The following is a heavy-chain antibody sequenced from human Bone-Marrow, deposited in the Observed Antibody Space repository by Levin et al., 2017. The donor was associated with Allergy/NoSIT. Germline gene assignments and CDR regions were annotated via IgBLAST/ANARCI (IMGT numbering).Heavy chain of an antibody. V-gene: IGHV3-30*03. CDR3: ARDSQYDSTGNYFGLLWYFDL. CDR2: ISYDGGHE. D-gene: IGHD3-22*01. CDR1: GFTFSHYG. J-gene: IGHJ2*01. Sequence: PGGSLRLSCAASGFTFSHYGIHWVRQAPGKGLEWVAVISYDGGHEYYADSVKGRFTISRDNSQKTLYLQMNRLIPEDTAAYYCARDSQYDSTGNYFGLLWYFDLWGRGTLVTVSS.